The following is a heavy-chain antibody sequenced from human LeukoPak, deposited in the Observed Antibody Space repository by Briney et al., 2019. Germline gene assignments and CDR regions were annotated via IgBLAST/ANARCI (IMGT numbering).Heavy chain of an antibody. J-gene: IGHJ5*02. CDR1: GGSLSSGDYY. CDR2: IYYSGST. V-gene: IGHV4-30-4*02. Sequence: SETLSLTCTVSGGSLSSGDYYWSWIRQPPAKGLERNGYIYYSGSTYYNPSLKSRVTISVDTSKNQFSLKLSSVTAADTAVYYCARGANKYSDMGVDGLDWFDPWGQGTLVTVSS. CDR3: ARGANKYSDMGVDGLDWFDP. D-gene: IGHD1-26*01.